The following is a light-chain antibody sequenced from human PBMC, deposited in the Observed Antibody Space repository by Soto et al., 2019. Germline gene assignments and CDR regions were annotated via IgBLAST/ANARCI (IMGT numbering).Light chain of an antibody. V-gene: IGKV3-20*01. J-gene: IGKJ1*01. CDR2: GTS. Sequence: DIVLTQSPCTLSLSPGDRATLSCRASQSVSRRDLAWYQQKPGQAPRLLLYGTSNRATGIPDRFTGSGSGTDFTLTISRLEPEDFAVFYCQQYGSSRWTFGQGTKVDIK. CDR1: QSVSRRD. CDR3: QQYGSSRWT.